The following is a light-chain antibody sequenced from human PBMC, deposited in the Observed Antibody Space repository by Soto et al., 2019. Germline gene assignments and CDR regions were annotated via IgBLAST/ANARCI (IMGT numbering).Light chain of an antibody. CDR1: QTIFSW. J-gene: IGKJ2*03. Sequence: IRMTQSPSTLSASVGDRVNITCRASQTIFSWLAWYQQKPGKAPNLLIYKASRLESGVPSRYSGSGSGTQFTLTISGLQPDDIAAYYCQQYNSYPYSFGQGTMLQIK. CDR3: QQYNSYPYS. CDR2: KAS. V-gene: IGKV1-5*03.